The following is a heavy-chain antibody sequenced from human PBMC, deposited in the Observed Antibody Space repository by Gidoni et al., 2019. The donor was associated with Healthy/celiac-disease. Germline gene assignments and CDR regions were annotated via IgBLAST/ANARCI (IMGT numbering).Heavy chain of an antibody. V-gene: IGHV3-23*01. CDR1: GFTFSSYA. CDR2: ISGSGGNT. D-gene: IGHD3-22*01. J-gene: IGHJ4*02. CDR3: AKVLIVVAGGYYFDY. Sequence: EVQLLESGGGLVQPGGSLRLSCAASGFTFSSYAMTWVRQAPGKGLEWVSVISGSGGNTYYADSVKGRFTISRDNSKNTLYLQMNSLRAEDTAVYYCAKVLIVVAGGYYFDYWGQGTLVTVSS.